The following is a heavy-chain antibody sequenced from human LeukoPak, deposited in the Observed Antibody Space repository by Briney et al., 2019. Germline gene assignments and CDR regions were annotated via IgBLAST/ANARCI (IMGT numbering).Heavy chain of an antibody. CDR2: IIPIFGTA. J-gene: IGHJ4*02. D-gene: IGHD2-2*02. Sequence: ASVKVSCKASGGTFSCYAISWVRQAPGQGLEWTGAIIPIFGTANYAQKFQGRVTITADESTSTAYMELSSLRSEDTAVYYCARYGYCSSTSCYTPLDYWGQGTLVTVSS. V-gene: IGHV1-69*13. CDR3: ARYGYCSSTSCYTPLDY. CDR1: GGTFSCYA.